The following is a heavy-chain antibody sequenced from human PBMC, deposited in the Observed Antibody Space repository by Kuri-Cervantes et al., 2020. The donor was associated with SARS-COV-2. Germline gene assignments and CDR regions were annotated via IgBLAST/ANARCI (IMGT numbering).Heavy chain of an antibody. D-gene: IGHD6-19*01. CDR2: IYYSGST. V-gene: IGHV4-39*01. CDR1: GGSISSSSYY. J-gene: IGHJ6*01. Sequence: SETLSLTCTVSGGSISSSSYYWGWIRQPPGKGLEWIGSIYYSGSTYYNPSLKSRATISVDTSKNQFSLKLSSVTAADTAVYYCARGIAVAGYYYGMGVWGQGTTVTVSS. CDR3: ARGIAVAGYYYGMGV.